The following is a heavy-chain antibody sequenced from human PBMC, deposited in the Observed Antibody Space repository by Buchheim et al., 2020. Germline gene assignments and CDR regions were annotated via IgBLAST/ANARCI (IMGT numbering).Heavy chain of an antibody. CDR3: ASLPVDIVATTQKADYYYYYGMDV. J-gene: IGHJ6*02. V-gene: IGHV5-10-1*03. CDR1: GYSFTSYW. Sequence: EVQLVQSGAEVKKPGESLRISCKGSGYSFTSYWISWVRQMPGKGLEWMGRIDPSDSYTNYSPSFQGHVTISADKSISTAYLQWSSLKASDTAMYYCASLPVDIVATTQKADYYYYYGMDVWGQGTT. CDR2: IDPSDSYT. D-gene: IGHD5-12*01.